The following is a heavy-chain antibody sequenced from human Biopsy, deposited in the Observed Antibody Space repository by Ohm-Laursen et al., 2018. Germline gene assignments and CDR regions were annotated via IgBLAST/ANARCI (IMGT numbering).Heavy chain of an antibody. CDR1: GGTFSNYG. J-gene: IGHJ1*01. Sequence: SVKVSCKAPGGTFSNYGVNWVRQAPGQGLEWLGGNIPILGTRNYAQKFQDRVTVAGDTSTSTATMELRSLRSDDAAVYYCATKLTGYFHHWGQGTLVIVSS. CDR2: NIPILGTR. CDR3: ATKLTGYFHH. V-gene: IGHV1-69*06. D-gene: IGHD3-9*01.